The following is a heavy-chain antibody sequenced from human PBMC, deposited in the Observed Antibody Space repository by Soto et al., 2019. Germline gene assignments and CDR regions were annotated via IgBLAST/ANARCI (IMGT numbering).Heavy chain of an antibody. V-gene: IGHV4-31*03. D-gene: IGHD3-10*01. Sequence: QVQLQESGPGLVKPSQTLSLTCTVSGGSISNGGFYWSWIRQRPGKGLEWIGFIYYTGSTCYNPSRKGRINISADTSEHQFSLKLSSVTAADTAMYSGARVRLLWFGKTLKYVFDIWGQGTMVAVSS. CDR2: IYYTGST. J-gene: IGHJ3*02. CDR3: ARVRLLWFGKTLKYVFDI. CDR1: GGSISNGGFY.